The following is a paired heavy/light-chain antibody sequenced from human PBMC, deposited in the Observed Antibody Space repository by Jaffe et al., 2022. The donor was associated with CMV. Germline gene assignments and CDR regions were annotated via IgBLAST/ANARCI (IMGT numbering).Heavy chain of an antibody. J-gene: IGHJ3*02. D-gene: IGHD5-18*01. CDR3: AKGPLLWFRQGRQKGAFDI. CDR1: GYSFTSYW. V-gene: IGHV5-51*01. CDR2: IYPGDSDT. Sequence: EVQLVQSGAEVKKPGESLKISCKGSGYSFTSYWIGWVRQMPGKGLEWMGIIYPGDSDTRYSPSFQGQVTISADKSISTAYLQWSSLKASDTAMYYCAKGPLLWFRQGRQKGAFDIWGQGTMVTVSS.
Light chain of an antibody. CDR1: QSVSSN. CDR2: GAS. J-gene: IGKJ2*01. V-gene: IGKV3-15*01. Sequence: EIVMTQSPATLSVSPGERATLSCRASQSVSSNLAWYQQKPGQAPRLLIYGASTRATGIPARFSGSGSGTEFTLTISSLQSEDFAVYYCQQYNNWLRYTFGQGTKLEIK. CDR3: QQYNNWLRYT.